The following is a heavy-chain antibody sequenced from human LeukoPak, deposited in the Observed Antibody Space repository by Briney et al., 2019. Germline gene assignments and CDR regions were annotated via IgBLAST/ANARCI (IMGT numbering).Heavy chain of an antibody. CDR3: ARESPTSGIDS. CDR1: GFSVDSNY. D-gene: IGHD2-15*01. CDR2: IYSNGKE. J-gene: IGHJ5*01. V-gene: IGHV3-53*01. Sequence: PGGPLRLSCLASGFSVDSNYMSWVRQAPGKGLEWVSVIYSNGKEYYAESAKGRFTISRDISKNSLDLQMNRLRGDDTAVYYCARESPTSGIDSWGQGTLVIVSS.